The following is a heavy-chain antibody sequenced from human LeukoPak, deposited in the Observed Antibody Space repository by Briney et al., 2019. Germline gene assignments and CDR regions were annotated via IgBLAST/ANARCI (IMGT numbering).Heavy chain of an antibody. D-gene: IGHD3-22*01. Sequence: GGSLRLPCAASGFTFSSYAMNWVRQAPGKGLEWVSAISGSGGSTYYADSVKGRFTISRDNSKNTLYLQMNSLRAEDTAVYYCAKDGSPYYDSSGYYYNFDYWGQGTLVTVSS. J-gene: IGHJ4*02. CDR1: GFTFSSYA. CDR3: AKDGSPYYDSSGYYYNFDY. V-gene: IGHV3-23*01. CDR2: ISGSGGST.